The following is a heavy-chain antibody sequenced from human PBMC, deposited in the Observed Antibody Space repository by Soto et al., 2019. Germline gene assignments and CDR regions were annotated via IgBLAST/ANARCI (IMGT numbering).Heavy chain of an antibody. CDR2: INPNSGGT. V-gene: IGHV1-2*04. CDR3: AREVGYCSSTSCPHFDY. J-gene: IGHJ4*02. D-gene: IGHD2-2*01. Sequence: ASVKVSCKASGYTFTGYYMHWVRQAPGQGLEWMGWINPNSGGTNYAQKFQGWVTMTRDTSISTAYMELSRLRSDDTAVYYCAREVGYCSSTSCPHFDYWGQGTLVTVSS. CDR1: GYTFTGYY.